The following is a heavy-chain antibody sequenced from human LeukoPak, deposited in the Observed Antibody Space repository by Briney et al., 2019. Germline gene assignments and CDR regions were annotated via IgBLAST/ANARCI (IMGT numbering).Heavy chain of an antibody. CDR2: ISTSNGNT. CDR1: GHTLTIYG. CDR3: AFSGATQTSEYFQH. D-gene: IGHD1-26*01. J-gene: IGHJ1*01. V-gene: IGHV1-18*01. Sequence: ASVKVSCTASGHTLTIYGIHWVRQAPGQGLEWMGWISTSNGNTDYAQKFQGRVTMTTDTSTSTVYLELRSLRSVDTAVYYCAFSGATQTSEYFQHWGQGSLVTVSS.